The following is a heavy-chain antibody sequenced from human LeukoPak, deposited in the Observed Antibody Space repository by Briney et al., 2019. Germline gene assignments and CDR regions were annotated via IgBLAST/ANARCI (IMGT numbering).Heavy chain of an antibody. CDR2: TKSDGST. V-gene: IGHV3-74*01. CDR3: ARAPSEIGGYYPEYFRH. CDR1: GFTFSSYW. D-gene: IGHD3-22*01. Sequence: GGSLRLSCAASGFTFSSYWMHWVRQAPGKGLVWVSRTKSDGSTNYADSVKGRFTISRDNAKNTVSLQMNSLRAEDTGVYFCARAPSEIGGYYPEYFRHWGQGTLVTVSS. J-gene: IGHJ1*01.